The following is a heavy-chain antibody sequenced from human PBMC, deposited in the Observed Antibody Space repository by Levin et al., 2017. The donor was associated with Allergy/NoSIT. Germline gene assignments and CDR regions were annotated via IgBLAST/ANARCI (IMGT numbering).Heavy chain of an antibody. Sequence: ASVKVSCKTSGYNFYSYALHWVRQAPGQRPEWMGWINAGSGDTRYLQRFQGRVTITRDTFAETVYLDLTSLTSEDTAVYYCARSVIPAGRVVGWFDSWGQGTLVTVSS. CDR1: GYNFYSYA. CDR2: INAGSGDT. V-gene: IGHV1-3*01. CDR3: ARSVIPAGRVVGWFDS. J-gene: IGHJ5*01. D-gene: IGHD2-21*01.